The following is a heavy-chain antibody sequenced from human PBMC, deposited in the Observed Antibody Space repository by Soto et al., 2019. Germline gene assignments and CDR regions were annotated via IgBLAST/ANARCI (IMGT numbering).Heavy chain of an antibody. CDR3: TGLPSLSGY. J-gene: IGHJ4*02. D-gene: IGHD1-26*01. CDR2: IKSKTDGGTT. Sequence: EVQLVESGGGLVKPGGSLRLSCAASGFTFSNAWMSWVRQAPGKGLEWVGRIKSKTDGGTTDCAAPVKGRFINSRDDSKNTLYLQMNSLRTEDTAVYYCTGLPSLSGYWGQGTLVTVSS. V-gene: IGHV3-15*01. CDR1: GFTFSNAW.